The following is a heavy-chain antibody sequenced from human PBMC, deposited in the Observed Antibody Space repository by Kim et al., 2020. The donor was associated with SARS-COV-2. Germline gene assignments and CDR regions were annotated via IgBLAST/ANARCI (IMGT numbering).Heavy chain of an antibody. CDR2: ISNDGGST. Sequence: GGSLRLSCAASGFTFSHYYMFWVRQAPGKGLVWVSRISNDGGSTNYADSVKGRFTISRDNAKNTLYLQMNSLRAEDTAVYYCTRAPGGPTAFDMWGQGT. J-gene: IGHJ3*02. V-gene: IGHV3-74*01. D-gene: IGHD3-16*01. CDR1: GFTFSHYY. CDR3: TRAPGGPTAFDM.